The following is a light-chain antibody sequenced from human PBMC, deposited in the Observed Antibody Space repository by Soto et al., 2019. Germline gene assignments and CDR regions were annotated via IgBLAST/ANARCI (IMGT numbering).Light chain of an antibody. J-gene: IGKJ4*01. V-gene: IGKV1-9*01. CDR1: QGINSH. CDR3: QQLNNNPLT. Sequence: DIQLTQSPSFLSASVGDRVTITCRASQGINSHLAWYQQKPGKVPKVLIYGASTLQSGVPSRFSGSGSGTEFNLTITSLQPEDFATYYCQQLNNNPLTFGGGTKVEIK. CDR2: GAS.